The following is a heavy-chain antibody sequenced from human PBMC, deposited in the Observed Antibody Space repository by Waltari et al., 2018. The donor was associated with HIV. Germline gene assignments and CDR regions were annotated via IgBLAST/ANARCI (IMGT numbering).Heavy chain of an antibody. Sequence: QVQLQESGPGLVKPSETLSLTCTVSGGSISSYYWSWIRQPPGKGLEWIGYIYYSGSTNYNPSLKSRVTISVDTSKNQFSLKLSSVTAADTAVYYCARDLGYCSGGSCYNWFDPWGQGTLVTVSS. CDR2: IYYSGST. J-gene: IGHJ5*02. CDR3: ARDLGYCSGGSCYNWFDP. D-gene: IGHD2-15*01. CDR1: GGSISSYY. V-gene: IGHV4-59*01.